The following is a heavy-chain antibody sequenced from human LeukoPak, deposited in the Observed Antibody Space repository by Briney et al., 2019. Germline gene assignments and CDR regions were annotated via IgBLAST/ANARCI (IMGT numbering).Heavy chain of an antibody. CDR1: GFTFSSYA. CDR3: ARDRGAAGGIAARLTLDY. J-gene: IGHJ4*02. CDR2: ISYDGSNK. Sequence: GGSLRLSCAASGFTFSSYAMHWVRQAPGKGLEWVAVISYDGSNKYYADSVKGRFTISRDNSKNTLYLQMNSLRAEDTAVYYCARDRGAAGGIAARLTLDYWGQGTLVTVSS. V-gene: IGHV3-30*04. D-gene: IGHD6-6*01.